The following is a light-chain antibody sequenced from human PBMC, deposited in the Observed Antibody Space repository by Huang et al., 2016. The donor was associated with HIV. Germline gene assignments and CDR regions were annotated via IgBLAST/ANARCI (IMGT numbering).Light chain of an antibody. CDR2: DAS. Sequence: ESVLTQSPATLSLSPGERATLSCRARQSVSTYLAWYQQKPGQAPRILIYDASNRAAGIPARCSGRGAETEFTLTISRLEPEDFAVYYCHQRANWPLGTFGQGTKVEMK. J-gene: IGKJ1*01. V-gene: IGKV3-11*01. CDR3: HQRANWPLGT. CDR1: QSVSTY.